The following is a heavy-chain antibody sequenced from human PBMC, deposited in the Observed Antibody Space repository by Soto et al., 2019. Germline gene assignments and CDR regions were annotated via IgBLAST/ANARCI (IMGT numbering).Heavy chain of an antibody. CDR3: ARDQLEGYSTGGSCYSYGWFAP. J-gene: IGHJ5*02. V-gene: IGHV4-59*12. D-gene: IGHD2-15*01. Sequence: ETLSLTWTVAGGSISKYFGSWIRQPPGKGLGWIGYIYYSGKTNYNPTLKTRASISAETSNTQPSLNLSSVTAADTAVYYCARDQLEGYSTGGSCYSYGWFAPWGHGTLVTVSS. CDR1: GGSISKYF. CDR2: IYYSGKT.